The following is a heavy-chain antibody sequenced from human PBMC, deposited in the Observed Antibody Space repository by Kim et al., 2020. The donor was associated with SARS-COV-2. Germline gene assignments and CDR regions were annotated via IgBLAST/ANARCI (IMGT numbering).Heavy chain of an antibody. Sequence: SETLSLTCAVYGGSFSDYTWSWIRQPPGKGLEWIGEINHSGRTNLSPSLKSRITISVDTSKSQFSLKLKSVAATDAAVYYCARGRAGVVPSPVLGLGPYYPYYAMDVWGRGTPVAVSS. J-gene: IGHJ6*02. D-gene: IGHD2-8*02. CDR3: ARGRAGVVPSPVLGLGPYYPYYAMDV. CDR1: GGSFSDYT. CDR2: INHSGRT. V-gene: IGHV4-34*01.